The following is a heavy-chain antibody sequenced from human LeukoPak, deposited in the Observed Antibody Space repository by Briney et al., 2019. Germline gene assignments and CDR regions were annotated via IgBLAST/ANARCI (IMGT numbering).Heavy chain of an antibody. D-gene: IGHD2-2*02. CDR2: IYYSGST. Sequence: PSQTLSLTCTVSGGSISSGDYYWSWIRQPPGKGLEWIGYIYYSGSTYYNPSLKSQVTISVDTSKNQFSLKLSSVTAADTAVYYCASGPYPEGWFDPWGQGTLVTVSS. CDR3: ASGPYPEGWFDP. V-gene: IGHV4-30-4*01. J-gene: IGHJ5*02. CDR1: GGSISSGDYY.